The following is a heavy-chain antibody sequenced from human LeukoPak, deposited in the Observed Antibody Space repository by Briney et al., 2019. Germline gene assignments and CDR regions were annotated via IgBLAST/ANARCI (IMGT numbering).Heavy chain of an antibody. CDR1: GYTLTELS. D-gene: IGHD2-2*01. CDR3: ARVRYCSSTSCPRETNWFDP. V-gene: IGHV1-24*01. J-gene: IGHJ5*02. CDR2: FDPEDGET. Sequence: GASVKVSCKVSGYTLTELSMHWVRQAPGKGLEWMGGFDPEDGETIYAQKFQGRVTMTTDTSTSTAYMELRSLRSDDTAVYYCARVRYCSSTSCPRETNWFDPWGQGTLVTVSS.